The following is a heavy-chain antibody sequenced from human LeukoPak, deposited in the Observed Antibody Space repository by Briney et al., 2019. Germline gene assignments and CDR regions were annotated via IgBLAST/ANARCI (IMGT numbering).Heavy chain of an antibody. CDR3: ARDWGSNWYSDTYFFDY. Sequence: SETLSLTCSVSGSSVSAGHYWGWIRQSPGKGLEWLGSISHDGTPSYNPSLKSRVTISLATSKNQFSLRVTSVTAADTAVYYCARDWGSNWYSDTYFFDYWGQGAQVTVSS. CDR2: ISHDGTP. J-gene: IGHJ4*02. V-gene: IGHV4-38-2*02. D-gene: IGHD6-13*01. CDR1: GSSVSAGHY.